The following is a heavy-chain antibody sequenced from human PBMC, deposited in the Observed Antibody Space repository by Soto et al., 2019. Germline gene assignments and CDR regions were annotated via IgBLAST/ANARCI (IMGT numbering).Heavy chain of an antibody. CDR1: GVTFSSYA. J-gene: IGHJ5*02. V-gene: IGHV3-23*01. D-gene: IGHD5-18*01. Sequence: PGGSLRLSCAASGVTFSSYAMSWVRQAPGKGLEWVSAISGSGGSTYYADSVKGRFTISRDNSKNTLYLQMNSLRAEDTAVYYCAKDPGYHNWFDPWGQGTLVTVSS. CDR2: ISGSGGST. CDR3: AKDPGYHNWFDP.